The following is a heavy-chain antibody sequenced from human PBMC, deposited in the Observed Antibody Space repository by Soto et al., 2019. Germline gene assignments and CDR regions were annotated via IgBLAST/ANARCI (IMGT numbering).Heavy chain of an antibody. V-gene: IGHV3-30-3*01. CDR3: ARSRSGAVADSFDY. Sequence: QVQLVASGGGVVHLGRSLTLSCAASGFTFNRHAIHWVRQSPGKGLEWVTVISRDGNNKYSADSVKGRFTISRDNAKNTVILQMNSLRREDTAIYYCARSRSGAVADSFDYWGQGTKVTVSS. CDR1: GFTFNRHA. J-gene: IGHJ4*02. CDR2: ISRDGNNK. D-gene: IGHD3-10*01.